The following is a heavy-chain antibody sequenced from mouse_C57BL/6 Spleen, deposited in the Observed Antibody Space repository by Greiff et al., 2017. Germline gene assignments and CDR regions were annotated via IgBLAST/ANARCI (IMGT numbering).Heavy chain of an antibody. CDR3: AREGGRQWFDY. D-gene: IGHD2-12*01. CDR1: GYSITSGYY. V-gene: IGHV3-6*01. Sequence: EVKLQESGPGLVKPSQSLSLTCSVTGYSITSGYYWNWIRQFPGNKLEWMGYISYDGSNNYNPSLKNRISITRDTSKNQFFLKLNSVTTEDTATYYCAREGGRQWFDYWGQGTTLTVSS. J-gene: IGHJ2*01. CDR2: ISYDGSN.